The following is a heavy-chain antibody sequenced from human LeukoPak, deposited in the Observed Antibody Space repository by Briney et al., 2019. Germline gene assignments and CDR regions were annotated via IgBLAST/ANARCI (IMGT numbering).Heavy chain of an antibody. CDR2: ISYDGSNK. D-gene: IGHD3-10*01. V-gene: IGHV3-30*03. J-gene: IGHJ4*02. Sequence: GRSLRLSCAASGFTFSSYGMHWVRQAPGKGLEWVAVISYDGSNKYYADSVKGRFTISRDNSKNSLYLQMNSLRAEDTAVYYCARDLAEVRGVNYFDYWGQGTLVTVSS. CDR1: GFTFSSYG. CDR3: ARDLAEVRGVNYFDY.